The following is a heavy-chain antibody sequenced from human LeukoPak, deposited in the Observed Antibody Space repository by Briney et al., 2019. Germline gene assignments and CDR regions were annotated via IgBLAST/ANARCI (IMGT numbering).Heavy chain of an antibody. CDR2: ISRSGSTI. Sequence: PGGSLRLSCAASGFTFSSYEMNWVRQAPGKGLEWVSYISRSGSTIYYADSVKGRFTISRDNAKNSLYLQMNSLRAEDTAVYYCASNPYYYYYMDVWGKGTTVTVSS. V-gene: IGHV3-48*03. J-gene: IGHJ6*03. CDR1: GFTFSSYE. CDR3: ASNPYYYYYMDV. D-gene: IGHD1-14*01.